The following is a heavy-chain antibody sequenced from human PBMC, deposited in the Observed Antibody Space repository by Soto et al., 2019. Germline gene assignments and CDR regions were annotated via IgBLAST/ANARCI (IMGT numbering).Heavy chain of an antibody. CDR3: ARDSYLRRPQYYFDY. V-gene: IGHV3-48*03. J-gene: IGHJ4*02. Sequence: PWGSLRLSCAASGFTFSNYEMNWVRQAPGKGLEWVSYISSSGRTIYYADSVKGRFTISRDNAKNSLYLQMNSLRAEDTAAYYCARDSYLRRPQYYFDYWGQGTLVTVSS. CDR2: ISSSGRTI. D-gene: IGHD4-4*01. CDR1: GFTFSNYE.